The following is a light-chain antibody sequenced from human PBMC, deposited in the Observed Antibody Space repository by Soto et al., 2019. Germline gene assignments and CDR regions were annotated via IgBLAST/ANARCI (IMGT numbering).Light chain of an antibody. Sequence: DIQMTQSPSTLSAFVGDRVTITCRASQSISSWLAWYQQKPGKAPKLLIYKASTLKSGVPSRVSGSGSGKEFTLTISSRQPDDFATYYCQDYNSYSEAFGTGTKVDIK. V-gene: IGKV1-5*03. J-gene: IGKJ1*01. CDR2: KAS. CDR3: QDYNSYSEA. CDR1: QSISSW.